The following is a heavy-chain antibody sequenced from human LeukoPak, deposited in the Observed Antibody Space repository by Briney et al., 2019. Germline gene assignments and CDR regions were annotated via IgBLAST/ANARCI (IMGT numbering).Heavy chain of an antibody. D-gene: IGHD1-26*01. CDR2: ISGSGGYT. CDR1: GFTFSTYA. J-gene: IGHJ4*02. V-gene: IGHV3-23*01. Sequence: GGSLRLSCEAAGFSSGFTFSTYAMSWVRQAPGRGLERVSAISGSGGYTYYADSAKGRFTISRDNFKNTLYLQMNSLRAEDTAVYYCAKDDAGSYVSYFDYWGQGTLVTVSS. CDR3: AKDDAGSYVSYFDY.